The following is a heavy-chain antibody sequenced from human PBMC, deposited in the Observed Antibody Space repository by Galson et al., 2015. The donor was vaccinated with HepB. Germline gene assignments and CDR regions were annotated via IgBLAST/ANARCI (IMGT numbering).Heavy chain of an antibody. CDR1: GFTFSSYW. Sequence: SLRLSCAGSGFTFSSYWMHWARQAPGKGLVWVSRTNQDGTYTTYADSVKGRFTISRDNAKNTLYLQMNSLRVEDTAVYYCAREGRMGAGDYWGQGTLVTVSS. D-gene: IGHD1-26*01. V-gene: IGHV3-74*01. CDR2: TNQDGTYT. CDR3: AREGRMGAGDY. J-gene: IGHJ4*02.